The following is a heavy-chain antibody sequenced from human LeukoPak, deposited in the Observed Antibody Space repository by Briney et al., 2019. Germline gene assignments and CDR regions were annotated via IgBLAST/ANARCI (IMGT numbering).Heavy chain of an antibody. Sequence: SETLSLTCSVSGGSISGHWWTWVRQPPGEGLEWIGDILYSGSTNYNPSLKSRLSILVDTSTNQFSLKLNSVAAADTAMYYCTRRNTADASIDLWGQGILVIASS. J-gene: IGHJ5*02. V-gene: IGHV4-59*11. CDR2: ILYSGST. CDR1: GGSISGHW. D-gene: IGHD4-17*01. CDR3: TRRNTADASIDL.